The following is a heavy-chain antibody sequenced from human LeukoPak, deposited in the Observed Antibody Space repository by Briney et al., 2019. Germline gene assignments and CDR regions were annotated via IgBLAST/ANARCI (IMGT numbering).Heavy chain of an antibody. CDR1: GYSISSGHY. CDR3: ARAGTNLGDYDY. D-gene: IGHD4-17*01. J-gene: IGHJ4*02. Sequence: SETLSLTCTVSGYSISSGHYWAWIRQSPEKGLEWIASMFHSGSTYYNPSLHSRITTSADTSKNEFSLKLSSVTAADTAVYYCARAGTNLGDYDYWGQGTLVTVSS. CDR2: MFHSGST. V-gene: IGHV4-38-2*02.